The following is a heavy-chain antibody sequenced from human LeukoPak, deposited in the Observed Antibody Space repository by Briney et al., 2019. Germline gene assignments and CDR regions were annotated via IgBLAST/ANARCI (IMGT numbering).Heavy chain of an antibody. CDR2: IIPIFGTA. J-gene: IGHJ6*02. CDR3: ARDSGDIVVAVAATEDYYGMDV. CDR1: GGTFSSYA. D-gene: IGHD2-15*01. V-gene: IGHV1-69*13. Sequence: ASVKVSCKASGGTFSSYAISWVRQAPGQGLEWMGGIIPIFGTANYAQKFQGRVTITADESTSTAYMELSSLRSEDTAVYYCARDSGDIVVAVAATEDYYGMDVWGQGTTVTVSS.